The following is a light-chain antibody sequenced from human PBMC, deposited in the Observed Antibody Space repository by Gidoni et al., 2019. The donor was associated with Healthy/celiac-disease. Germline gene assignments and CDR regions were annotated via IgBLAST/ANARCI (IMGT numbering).Light chain of an antibody. CDR2: DAS. V-gene: IGKV3-11*01. Sequence: EIGLTQSPATLPLSPGERATLSCRASPRVSSYLAWYQQKPGQAPRLLIYDASNRATGIPARFSGSGSGTGFTLTISSLEPEDFAVYYCQQRSNWPITFGQGTRLEIK. CDR1: PRVSSY. CDR3: QQRSNWPIT. J-gene: IGKJ5*01.